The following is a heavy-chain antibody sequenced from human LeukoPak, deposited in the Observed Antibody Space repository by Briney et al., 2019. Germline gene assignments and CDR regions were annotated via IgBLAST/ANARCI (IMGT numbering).Heavy chain of an antibody. J-gene: IGHJ4*02. CDR1: GGSINTYY. Sequence: SETLSVTCTVSGGSINTYYWGWIRQTPGKGLEWIGYIYSRGSTNYNPSLKSRVTISVDTSKNQFSLKLTSVTAADTAVYYCARGFDDYDVLLGYEYWGQGILVTVSS. CDR2: IYSRGST. V-gene: IGHV4-59*01. CDR3: ARGFDDYDVLLGYEY. D-gene: IGHD3-9*01.